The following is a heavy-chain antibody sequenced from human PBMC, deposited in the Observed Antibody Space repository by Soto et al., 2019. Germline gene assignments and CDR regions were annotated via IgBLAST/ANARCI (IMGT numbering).Heavy chain of an antibody. CDR3: AKDRNPEDYYFDY. Sequence: QPGGSLRLSCAASGFTFDDYAMHWVRQAPGKGLEWVSGISWNSGSIGYADSVKGRFTISRDNAKNSLYLQMNSLRAEDTALYYCAKDRNPEDYYFDYWGQGTLVTVSS. CDR2: ISWNSGSI. CDR1: GFTFDDYA. V-gene: IGHV3-9*01. J-gene: IGHJ4*02.